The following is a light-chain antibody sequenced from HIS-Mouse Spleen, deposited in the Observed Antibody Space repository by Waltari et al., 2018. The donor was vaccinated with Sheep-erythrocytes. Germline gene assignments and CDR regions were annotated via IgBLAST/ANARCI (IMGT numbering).Light chain of an antibody. CDR2: QDS. CDR1: KLGDKY. V-gene: IGLV3-1*01. J-gene: IGLJ2*01. CDR3: QAWDSSTVV. Sequence: YELTQPPSVSVSPGQTASITCSGDKLGDKYACWYQQKPGQSPVLVIYQDSKRPSGIPGRFSGSNSGNTATLTISGTQAMDEADYYCQAWDSSTVVFGGGTKLTVL.